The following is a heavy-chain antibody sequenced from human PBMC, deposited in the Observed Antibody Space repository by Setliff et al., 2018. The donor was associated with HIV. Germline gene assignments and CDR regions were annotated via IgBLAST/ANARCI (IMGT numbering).Heavy chain of an antibody. V-gene: IGHV3-74*01. D-gene: IGHD5-18*01. Sequence: GGSLRLSCVASGFTFNSYWMYWVRQAPGKGLVCVSRVNNDGTDTIYADSVKGLFTISRDNAKSTVYLQMGSLSADDTAVYYCVRGGYNHAFDIWGQGTMVTVSS. J-gene: IGHJ3*02. CDR2: VNNDGTDT. CDR3: VRGGYNHAFDI. CDR1: GFTFNSYW.